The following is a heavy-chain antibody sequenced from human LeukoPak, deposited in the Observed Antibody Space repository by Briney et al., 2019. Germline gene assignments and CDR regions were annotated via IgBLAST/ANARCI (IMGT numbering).Heavy chain of an antibody. J-gene: IGHJ3*02. CDR2: IISSSSYI. Sequence: GGSLRLSCAPSVFTLSSYSMNWVRQAPGKGLEWGSSIISSSSYIYYADSVKGRFTISRDNAKNSLYLQMNSLRAEDTAVYYCAREGYDILTGDAFDIWGQGTMVTVSS. CDR3: AREGYDILTGDAFDI. V-gene: IGHV3-21*01. D-gene: IGHD3-9*01. CDR1: VFTLSSYS.